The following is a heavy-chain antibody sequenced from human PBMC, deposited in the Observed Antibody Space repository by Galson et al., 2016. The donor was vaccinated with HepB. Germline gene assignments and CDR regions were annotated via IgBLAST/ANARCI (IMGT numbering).Heavy chain of an antibody. Sequence: SLRLSCAASGFTFSRHAMHWVRQAPGKGLEWVAVIAHDATIKDYADSVEGRFTISRDNSENTLYLEMHSLRDEDMAVYYWSRDPTIGAPDWFDAWGQGTLVTVSS. CDR2: IAHDATIK. CDR3: SRDPTIGAPDWFDA. V-gene: IGHV3-30*04. CDR1: GFTFSRHA. J-gene: IGHJ5*02. D-gene: IGHD3-10*01.